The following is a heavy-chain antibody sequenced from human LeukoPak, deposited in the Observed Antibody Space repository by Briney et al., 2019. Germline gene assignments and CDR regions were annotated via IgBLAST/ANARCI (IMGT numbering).Heavy chain of an antibody. V-gene: IGHV3-48*04. J-gene: IGHJ4*02. CDR2: ISGSGNTI. D-gene: IGHD2-21*02. CDR3: ASMTTYCGGDCYFFDY. Sequence: GGSLRLSCAASGLTFSPYSMNWVRQAPGKGLEWISCISGSGNTIYYADSVQGRFTISRDNAKNSLYLQMNSLRAEDTAVYYCASMTTYCGGDCYFFDYWGQGTLVTVSS. CDR1: GLTFSPYS.